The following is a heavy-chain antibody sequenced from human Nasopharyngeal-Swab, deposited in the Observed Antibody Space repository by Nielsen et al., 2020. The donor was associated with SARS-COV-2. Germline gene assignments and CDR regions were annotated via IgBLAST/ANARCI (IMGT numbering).Heavy chain of an antibody. CDR2: IRSKAYGGTT. CDR3: SRSQYGYVDY. CDR1: GFTFADYV. V-gene: IGHV3-49*04. Sequence: GESLKISCPASGFTFADYVMSWVRQAPGKGLEWVGFIRSKAYGGTTEYAASVKGRFTISRDDSKSIAYLQMSGLKTEDTAVYYCSRSQYGYVDYWGQGTLVTVSS. J-gene: IGHJ4*02. D-gene: IGHD2-2*01.